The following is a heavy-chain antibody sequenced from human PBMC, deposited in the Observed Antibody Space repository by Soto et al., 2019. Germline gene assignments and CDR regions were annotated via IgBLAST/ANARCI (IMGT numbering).Heavy chain of an antibody. CDR3: ARDAGRGVLTFDY. V-gene: IGHV4-59*01. CDR1: GGYISSYC. CDR2: IYYSGST. J-gene: IGHJ4*02. Sequence: SETMSLTCTVAGGYISSYCWSWIRQPPGKGLEWIGYIYYSGSTNYNPSLKSRVTISVDTSKNQFSLKLSSVTAADTAVYYCARDAGRGVLTFDYWGQGTLVTVSS. D-gene: IGHD3-9*01.